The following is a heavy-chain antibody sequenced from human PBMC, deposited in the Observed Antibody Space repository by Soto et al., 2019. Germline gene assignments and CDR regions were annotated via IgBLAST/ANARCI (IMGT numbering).Heavy chain of an antibody. Sequence: QVQLQESGPGLVKPSQTLSLTCTVSGGSISSGGYYWNWIRQHPGKGLEWIAYIYYSGSTYYNPSPKSRVTLSIDTSKNRSSLILSSVTAADTAVYYCARDLRLDSWGPGTLVTVSS. D-gene: IGHD2-21*02. CDR2: IYYSGST. CDR1: GGSISSGGYY. CDR3: ARDLRLDS. V-gene: IGHV4-31*03. J-gene: IGHJ4*02.